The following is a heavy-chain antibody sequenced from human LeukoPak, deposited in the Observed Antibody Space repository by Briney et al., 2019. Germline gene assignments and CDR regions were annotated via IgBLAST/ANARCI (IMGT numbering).Heavy chain of an antibody. Sequence: PSETLSLTCTVSGGSISNDYWSWIRQPPGKGLEWVGYIYYTGSTNYNPSLKIRVTMSVDTSKNQSFLNLTSVTAGDTAVYYCAREVLSLYSNSGGSHEWLSYFDYWGQGTLVTVSS. D-gene: IGHD3-22*01. CDR1: GGSISNDY. V-gene: IGHV4-59*01. J-gene: IGHJ4*02. CDR2: IYYTGST. CDR3: AREVLSLYSNSGGSHEWLSYFDY.